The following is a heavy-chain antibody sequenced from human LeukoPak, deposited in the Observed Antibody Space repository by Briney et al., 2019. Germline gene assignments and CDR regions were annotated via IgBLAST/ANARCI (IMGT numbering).Heavy chain of an antibody. CDR3: AREWVEYSNTWSHFDY. D-gene: IGHD6-13*01. CDR2: ISSNGDST. Sequence: GGSLRLSCVASGFTFSNYAMHWVRQAPGKGLEYVSAISSNGDSTYYANSVKGRFTISRDNSKNTLLLQMGSLRAEDMAVYYCAREWVEYSNTWSHFDYWGQGTLVTVSS. J-gene: IGHJ4*02. CDR1: GFTFSNYA. V-gene: IGHV3-64*01.